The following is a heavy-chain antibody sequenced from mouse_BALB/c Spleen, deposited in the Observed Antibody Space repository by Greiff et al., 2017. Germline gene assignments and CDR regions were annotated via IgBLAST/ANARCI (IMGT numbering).Heavy chain of an antibody. D-gene: IGHD2-4*01. J-gene: IGHJ3*01. V-gene: IGHV1-4*01. Sequence: QVQLKESGAELARPGASVKMSCKASGYTFTSYTMHWVKQRPGQGLEWIGYINPSSGYTNYNQKFKDKATLTADKSSSTAYMQLSSLTSEDSAVYYCARTGYDYTWFAYWGQGTLVTVSA. CDR2: INPSSGYT. CDR3: ARTGYDYTWFAY. CDR1: GYTFTSYT.